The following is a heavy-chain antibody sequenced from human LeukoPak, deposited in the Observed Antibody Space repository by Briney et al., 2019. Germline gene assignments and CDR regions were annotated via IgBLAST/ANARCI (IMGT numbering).Heavy chain of an antibody. J-gene: IGHJ6*03. CDR2: IYYSGST. CDR1: GGSISSSSYY. D-gene: IGHD2-15*01. CDR3: ARVRSGGPWYYYMDV. V-gene: IGHV4-39*07. Sequence: PSETLSLTCTVSGGSISSSSYYWGWIRQPPGKGLEWIGSIYYSGSTYYNPSLKSRVTISVDTSKNQFSLKLSSVTAADTAVYYCARVRSGGPWYYYMDVWGKGTTVTVSS.